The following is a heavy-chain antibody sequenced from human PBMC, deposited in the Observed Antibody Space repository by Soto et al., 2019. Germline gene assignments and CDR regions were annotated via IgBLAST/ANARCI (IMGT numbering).Heavy chain of an antibody. D-gene: IGHD2-2*01. CDR2: INHSGST. CDR3: ARGGPAAMVYYYYYMDV. V-gene: IGHV4-34*01. J-gene: IGHJ6*03. CDR1: GGSFSGYY. Sequence: SETLSLTCAVYGGSFSGYYWSWIRQPPGKGLEWIGEINHSGSTNYSPSLKSRVTISVDTSKNQFSLKLSSVTAADTAVYYCARGGPAAMVYYYYYMDVWGKGTTVTVSS.